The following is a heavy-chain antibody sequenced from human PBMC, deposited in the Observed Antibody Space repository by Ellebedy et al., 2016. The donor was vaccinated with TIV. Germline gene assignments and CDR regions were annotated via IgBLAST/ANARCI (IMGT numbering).Heavy chain of an antibody. CDR2: ISGDGSDI. J-gene: IGHJ5*01. CDR1: GFTFSSYW. V-gene: IGHV3-74*01. Sequence: HTGGSLRLSCAASGFTFSSYWMHWVRHAPGKGLVWVSGISGDGSDIRYVDSVKGRFTISRDNAKSTLYLQMNSLRTEDTAVYYCARGHDSWGQGTLVTISS. CDR3: ARGHDS.